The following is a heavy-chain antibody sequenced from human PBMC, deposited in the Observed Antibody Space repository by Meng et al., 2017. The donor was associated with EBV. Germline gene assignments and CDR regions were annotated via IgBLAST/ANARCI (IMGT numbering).Heavy chain of an antibody. CDR1: RYSLSTFA. V-gene: IGHV7-4-1*02. Sequence: QVQLVLSWSELKKPGXFGMVSCKASRYSLSTFAMNWVRQAPGQGLEWMGWINTDTGYATYAQGFRGRFVFSLETSVSTAYLQINSLKAADTAMYYCARGLAYGDYGVDYWGQGTLVTVSS. D-gene: IGHD2-21*01. CDR3: ARGLAYGDYGVDY. J-gene: IGHJ4*02. CDR2: INTDTGYA.